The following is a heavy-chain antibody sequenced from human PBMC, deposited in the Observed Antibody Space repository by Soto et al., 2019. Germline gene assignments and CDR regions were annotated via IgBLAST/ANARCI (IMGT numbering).Heavy chain of an antibody. J-gene: IGHJ3*02. V-gene: IGHV3-21*01. CDR3: ASGLGYDILTGYSFDI. CDR1: GFTFSSYS. CDR2: ISSSSSYI. Sequence: GGSLRLSCAASGFTFSSYSMNWVRQAPGKGLEWVSSISSSSSYIYYADSVKGRFTISRDNAKNSLYLQMNSLRAEDTAVYYCASGLGYDILTGYSFDIWGQGTMVTVSS. D-gene: IGHD3-9*01.